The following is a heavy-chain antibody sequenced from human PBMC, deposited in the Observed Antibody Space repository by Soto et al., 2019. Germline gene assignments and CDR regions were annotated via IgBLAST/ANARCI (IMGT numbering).Heavy chain of an antibody. J-gene: IGHJ3*02. CDR1: GYSFTSYW. CDR2: IDPSDSYT. V-gene: IGHV5-10-1*01. Sequence: GESLKISCKCSGYSFTSYWISWVRQMPGKGLEVMGRIDPSDSYTNYSPSFQGHVTISADKSISTAYLQWSSLKASDTAMYYCARHGYYDSSGKLWGPDAFDIWGQGTMVTVSS. D-gene: IGHD3-22*01. CDR3: ARHGYYDSSGKLWGPDAFDI.